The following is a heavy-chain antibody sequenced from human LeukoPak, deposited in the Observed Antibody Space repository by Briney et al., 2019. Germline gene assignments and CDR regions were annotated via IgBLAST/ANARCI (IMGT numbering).Heavy chain of an antibody. Sequence: SETLSLTCTVSGGSITSGGYYWSWIRQHPGKGLEWIGYIYYSGSTYYNPSLKSRVTISVDTSKNQFSLKLSSVTAADTAVYYCARDTIWFGDKYYGIDVWGQGTTVTVSS. D-gene: IGHD3-10*01. CDR1: GGSITSGGYY. V-gene: IGHV4-31*03. CDR3: ARDTIWFGDKYYGIDV. J-gene: IGHJ6*02. CDR2: IYYSGST.